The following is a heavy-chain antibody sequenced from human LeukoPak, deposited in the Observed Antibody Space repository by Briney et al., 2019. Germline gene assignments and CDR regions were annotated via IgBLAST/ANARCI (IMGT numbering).Heavy chain of an antibody. J-gene: IGHJ3*02. V-gene: IGHV3-74*01. D-gene: IGHD3-3*01. CDR1: GFTFSSXX. Sequence: PGGSLRLSCAASGFTFSSXXXXXXRXXXXXXXXXXSRINXDGSSTSYAXXVQGXFTISRXNAKNTLYLQMNSLRAEDTAVYYCARGVWRDYYAFDIWGQGTMVTVSS. CDR2: INXDGSST. CDR3: ARGVWRDYYAFDI.